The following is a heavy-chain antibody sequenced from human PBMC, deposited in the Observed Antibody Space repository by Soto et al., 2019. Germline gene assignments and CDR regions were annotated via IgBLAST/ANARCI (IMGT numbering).Heavy chain of an antibody. CDR2: ISGTGGNT. D-gene: IGHD1-20*01. CDR1: GFTFSSYA. CDR3: VKAVYLLVYDY. J-gene: IGHJ4*02. Sequence: GESLKISCAASGFTFSSYAMTWVRQAPGKGLEWVSTISGTGGNTYYADSVKGRFTISRDNSKNTVYLQMNSLRAGDTAVYYCVKAVYLLVYDYWGQGSPVTFSS. V-gene: IGHV3-23*01.